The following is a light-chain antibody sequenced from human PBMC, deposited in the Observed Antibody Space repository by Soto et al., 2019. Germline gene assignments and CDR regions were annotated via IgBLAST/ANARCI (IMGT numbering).Light chain of an antibody. Sequence: SVLTQPASVSGSPGQSITISCTGTSSDVGGYNYVSWYQQFPGKAPKLMIYEVTNRPSGVSNRFSGSKSGNTAPLTISGLQAEDEGDYYCTSFTTSTTDVFGTGPKVTVL. CDR2: EVT. CDR1: SSDVGGYNY. J-gene: IGLJ1*01. CDR3: TSFTTSTTDV. V-gene: IGLV2-14*01.